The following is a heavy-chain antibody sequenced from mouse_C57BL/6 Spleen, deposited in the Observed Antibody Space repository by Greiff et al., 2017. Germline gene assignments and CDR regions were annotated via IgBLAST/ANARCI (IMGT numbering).Heavy chain of an antibody. CDR3: ARSTTVEDFDY. CDR1: GYTFTSYW. CDR2: IHPNSGST. D-gene: IGHD1-1*01. Sequence: QVQLQQPGAELVKPGASVKLSCKASGYTFTSYWMHWVKQRPGQGLEWIGMIHPNSGSTNYNEKFKSKATLTVDKSSSTAYMQLSSLTSEDSAVYYCARSTTVEDFDYWGQGTTRTVSS. V-gene: IGHV1-64*01. J-gene: IGHJ2*01.